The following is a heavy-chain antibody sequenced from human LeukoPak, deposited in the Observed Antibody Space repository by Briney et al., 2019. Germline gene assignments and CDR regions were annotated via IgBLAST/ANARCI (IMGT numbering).Heavy chain of an antibody. V-gene: IGHV4-59*12. Sequence: PSETLSLTCTVSSASISSYYWSWIRQPPGKGLEWIGYIYYSGSTNYNPSLKSRVTISVDTSKNQFSLKLSSVTAADTAVYYCARGRDEYKGGNYWGQGTLVTVSS. CDR1: SASISSYY. J-gene: IGHJ4*02. CDR3: ARGRDEYKGGNY. D-gene: IGHD5-24*01. CDR2: IYYSGST.